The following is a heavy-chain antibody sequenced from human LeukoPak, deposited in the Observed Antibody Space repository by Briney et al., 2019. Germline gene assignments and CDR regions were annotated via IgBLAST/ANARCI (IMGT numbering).Heavy chain of an antibody. Sequence: PSETLSLTCAAYGGSFSGYYWSWIRQPAGKGLEWIGRIYSSGSTNYDPSLTSRVTMSVDTSKNQFSLKLSSVTAADTAVYYCARDGYGSGSPYAFDVWGQGTMVTVSS. J-gene: IGHJ3*01. V-gene: IGHV4-59*10. CDR3: ARDGYGSGSPYAFDV. D-gene: IGHD3-10*01. CDR1: GGSFSGYY. CDR2: IYSSGST.